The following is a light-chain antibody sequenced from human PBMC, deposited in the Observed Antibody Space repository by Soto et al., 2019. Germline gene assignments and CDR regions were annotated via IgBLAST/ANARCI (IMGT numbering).Light chain of an antibody. CDR2: QIS. CDR3: MHSLQLRT. Sequence: DIVLTQTPLSSPVTLGQPASFSCRSSRSLLHSDGNTYLSWLHQRPGQPPRLLIYQISKRLSGVLDRFSGSGAGTSFTLKISRVEAQDVGIYFCMHSLQLRTFGQGTKVDIK. CDR1: RSLLHSDGNTY. V-gene: IGKV2-24*01. J-gene: IGKJ1*01.